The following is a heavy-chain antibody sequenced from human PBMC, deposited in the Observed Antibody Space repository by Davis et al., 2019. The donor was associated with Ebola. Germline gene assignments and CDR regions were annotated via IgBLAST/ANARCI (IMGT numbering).Heavy chain of an antibody. J-gene: IGHJ4*02. CDR2: IYYSGST. V-gene: IGHV4-59*12. CDR3: ARGRPFY. Sequence: GSLRLSCTVSGGSIRSYYWSWIRQPPGKGLEWIGYIYYSGSTNYNPSLKSRVTISVDTSKNQFSLKLSSVTAADTAVYYCARGRPFYWGQGTLVTVSS. CDR1: GGSIRSYY.